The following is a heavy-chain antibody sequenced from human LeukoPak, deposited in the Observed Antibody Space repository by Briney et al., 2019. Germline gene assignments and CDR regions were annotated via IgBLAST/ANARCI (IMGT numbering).Heavy chain of an antibody. Sequence: GGSLRLSCVASGFTLSDWYMSWIRQAPGKGLEWISYVSGSANRKYFADSVKGRFTVSRDNAKNALYLQMNSLRAEDTAVYYCARGGESRAVAVTGIGYWGQGTLVTVSS. D-gene: IGHD6-19*01. CDR2: VSGSANRK. CDR3: ARGGESRAVAVTGIGY. J-gene: IGHJ4*02. V-gene: IGHV3-11*04. CDR1: GFTLSDWY.